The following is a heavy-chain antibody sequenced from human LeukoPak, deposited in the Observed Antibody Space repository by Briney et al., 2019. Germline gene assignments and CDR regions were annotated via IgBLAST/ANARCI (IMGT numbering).Heavy chain of an antibody. J-gene: IGHJ4*02. CDR2: INPNSGGT. Sequence: GASVKVSCKASGYTFTDYYMHWVRQAPGQRLEWMGWINPNSGGTNFAQKFQGRVAMTRDTSISTAYLELGSLRSDDTAVYFCARARWQLVPYFDSWGQGTLVTVSS. D-gene: IGHD6-6*01. CDR1: GYTFTDYY. CDR3: ARARWQLVPYFDS. V-gene: IGHV1-2*02.